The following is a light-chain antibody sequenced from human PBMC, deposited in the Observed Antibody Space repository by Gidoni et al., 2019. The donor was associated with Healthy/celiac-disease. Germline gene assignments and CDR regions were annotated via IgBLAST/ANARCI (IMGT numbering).Light chain of an antibody. Sequence: EIVFTQSPATLSLSPGERATLSCRASQSVSSYLAWYQQKPGQAPRLLIYDASNRATGIPARFSGRGSGTDFPLTISSLEPEDFAVYYCQQRSNWPWTFGQGTKVEIK. J-gene: IGKJ1*01. CDR2: DAS. CDR3: QQRSNWPWT. CDR1: QSVSSY. V-gene: IGKV3-11*01.